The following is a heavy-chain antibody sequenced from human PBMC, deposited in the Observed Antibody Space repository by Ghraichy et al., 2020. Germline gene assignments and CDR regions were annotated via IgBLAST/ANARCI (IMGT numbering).Heavy chain of an antibody. Sequence: LSLTCAASGFSFTRSSMNWVRQALGKGLEWIAYISSRITTVYYAASVKGRFTISRDNAKKSLFLQMNSLRAEDTALYYCVKDSGYCTGGRCYSWFDPWGQGTLVTVSS. CDR2: ISSRITTV. V-gene: IGHV3-48*01. D-gene: IGHD2-15*01. CDR3: VKDSGYCTGGRCYSWFDP. J-gene: IGHJ5*02. CDR1: GFSFTRSS.